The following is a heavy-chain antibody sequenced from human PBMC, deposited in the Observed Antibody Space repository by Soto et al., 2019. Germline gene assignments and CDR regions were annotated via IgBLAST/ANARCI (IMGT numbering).Heavy chain of an antibody. CDR2: ISAYNGNT. CDR1: GYTFTIYG. D-gene: IGHD2-8*01. CDR3: ARGVSPKGILLMVYDTAFEI. Sequence: GSVNRSWPASGYTFTIYGISWVLQAPGQGLEWMGWISAYNGNTNYAQKLQGRVTMTTDTSTSTAYMELRSLRSDDTAVYYCARGVSPKGILLMVYDTAFEIRGQRTMVTVS. J-gene: IGHJ3*02. V-gene: IGHV1-18*04.